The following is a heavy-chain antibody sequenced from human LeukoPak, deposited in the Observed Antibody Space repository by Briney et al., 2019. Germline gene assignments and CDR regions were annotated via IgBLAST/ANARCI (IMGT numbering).Heavy chain of an antibody. Sequence: AGSLRLSCAASGFTFSNYAMSWVRQAPGKGLEWVSTISSSGGSNYYADSVKGRFTISRDTYKKSLDLQIKGMRAEDTAVYYCARGVDVWGSYRQYYFDYCGQGTLVTVSS. CDR1: GFTFSNYA. CDR2: ISSSGGSN. V-gene: IGHV3-23*01. D-gene: IGHD3-16*02. CDR3: ARGVDVWGSYRQYYFDY. J-gene: IGHJ4*02.